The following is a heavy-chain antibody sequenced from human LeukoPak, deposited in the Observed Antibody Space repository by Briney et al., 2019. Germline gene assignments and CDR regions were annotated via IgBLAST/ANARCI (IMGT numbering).Heavy chain of an antibody. CDR3: ARDGALDWKQNADY. J-gene: IGHJ4*02. D-gene: IGHD1-1*01. CDR2: ISSSSRYI. CDR1: GYTFSSYS. Sequence: GGSLRLSCAASGYTFSSYSMKWVRQAPGKGLEWVSYISSSSRYIYYADSVKGRFTISRDNAKNSLYLQMNSLRAEDTAVYYCARDGALDWKQNADYWGQGTLVTVSS. V-gene: IGHV3-21*01.